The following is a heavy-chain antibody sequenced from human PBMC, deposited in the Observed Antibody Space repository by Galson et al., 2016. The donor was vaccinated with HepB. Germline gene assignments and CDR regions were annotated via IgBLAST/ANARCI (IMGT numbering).Heavy chain of an antibody. J-gene: IGHJ3*01. D-gene: IGHD6-19*01. Sequence: SVKVSCKASGFNSSNAAVQWVRQARGQRLEWMGWIVVGSGDTKYAQRFQRRLTITRDMSTGTVYMQLSSLRAENTGVYHCAADRGTSGWYVGAFDLWGQGTMVTVSS. V-gene: IGHV1-58*01. CDR2: IVVGSGDT. CDR3: AADRGTSGWYVGAFDL. CDR1: GFNSSNAA.